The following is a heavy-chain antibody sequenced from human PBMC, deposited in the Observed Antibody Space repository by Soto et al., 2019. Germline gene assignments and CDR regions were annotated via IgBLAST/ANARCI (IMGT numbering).Heavy chain of an antibody. CDR2: FDFEEYET. J-gene: IGHJ4*02. CDR3: ITGEYDSTYYRPPGFDS. D-gene: IGHD3-22*01. V-gene: IGHV1-24*01. Sequence: SVKFSFKGSGHTFSELSMHCVRQGPAKVLEWMGSFDFEEYETLYGQKFQGRVNMTEDTSTATAYMELTSLRSEDTAVYYCITGEYDSTYYRPPGFDSWGQGTQVTVSS. CDR1: GHTFSELS.